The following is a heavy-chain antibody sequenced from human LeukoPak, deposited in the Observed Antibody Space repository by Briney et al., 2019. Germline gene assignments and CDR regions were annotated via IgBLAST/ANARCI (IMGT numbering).Heavy chain of an antibody. J-gene: IGHJ1*01. D-gene: IGHD1-14*01. Sequence: SGGSLRLSCAASGFTFRNYGMHWVRQAPGKGLEWVALMWFDGSIKYYADSVKGRFTISRDTARNTLYLHMSSLRGEDTAVYYCGTVGQTGTVRTELDLWGQGALVTVSS. V-gene: IGHV3-33*08. CDR2: MWFDGSIK. CDR1: GFTFRNYG. CDR3: GTVGQTGTVRTELDL.